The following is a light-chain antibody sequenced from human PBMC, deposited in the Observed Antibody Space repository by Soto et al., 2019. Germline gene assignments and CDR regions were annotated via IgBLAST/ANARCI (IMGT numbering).Light chain of an antibody. J-gene: IGKJ4*01. Sequence: EIVLTQSPATLSLSPGERATLSCRASQSVSSYLAWYQQKPGQAPRLLIYGASNRATGIPARFSGSGSGTDFTLTISSLEPEAFAVYYCQQRSNWLTFGGGTKVEIK. V-gene: IGKV3-11*01. CDR1: QSVSSY. CDR3: QQRSNWLT. CDR2: GAS.